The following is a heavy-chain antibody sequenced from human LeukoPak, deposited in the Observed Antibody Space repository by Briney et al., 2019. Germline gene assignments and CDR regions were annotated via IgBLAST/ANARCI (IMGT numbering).Heavy chain of an antibody. CDR3: ARDISIGNQTLLLFDP. CDR2: IHTSGST. Sequence: SETLSLTCTVSGVSISSYHGSWIRQPAGKGLEWIGRIHTSGSTNYNPSLKSRVTMSVDTSKNQFSLKLSSVTSADTAVYYCARDISIGNQTLLLFDPWGQGTLVTVSS. V-gene: IGHV4-4*07. CDR1: GVSISSYH. D-gene: IGHD1-14*01. J-gene: IGHJ5*02.